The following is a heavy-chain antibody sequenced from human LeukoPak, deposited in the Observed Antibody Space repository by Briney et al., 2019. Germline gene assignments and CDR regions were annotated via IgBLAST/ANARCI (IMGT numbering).Heavy chain of an antibody. Sequence: GGSLRLPCAASGFTFDDYAMHWVRQAPGKGLEWVSGISWNSGSIGYADSVKGRFTISRDNAKNSLYLQMNSLRAEDTALYYCAKDHSVVITTGFDYWGQGTLVTVSS. CDR1: GFTFDDYA. V-gene: IGHV3-9*01. CDR3: AKDHSVVITTGFDY. J-gene: IGHJ4*02. CDR2: ISWNSGSI. D-gene: IGHD3-22*01.